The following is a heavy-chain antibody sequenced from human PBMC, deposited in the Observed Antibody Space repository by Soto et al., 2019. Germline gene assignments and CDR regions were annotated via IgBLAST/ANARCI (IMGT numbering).Heavy chain of an antibody. CDR1: GYTFTGYY. CDR2: ISPNSGGT. D-gene: IGHD4-4*01. Sequence: ASVKVSCKASGYTFTGYYIHWVRQAPGQGLEWMGWISPNSGGTNYAQKFQGRVTMTRDTSISTAYMELSRLRSDDTAVYYCAREVTRTALEYLGQGTPVIVSS. CDR3: AREVTRTALEY. V-gene: IGHV1-2*02. J-gene: IGHJ4*02.